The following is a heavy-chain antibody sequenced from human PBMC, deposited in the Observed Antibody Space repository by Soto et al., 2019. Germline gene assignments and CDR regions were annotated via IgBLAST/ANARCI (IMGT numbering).Heavy chain of an antibody. Sequence: QVQLQQWGAGLLKPSETLSLTCAVYGGSFSGYYWSWIRQPPGKGLEWIGEINHSGSTNYNPSLKGRVTNSVGTFKNQFSLKLSSVTAADTAGYYCARGGGYYGSGKRGWFDPWGQGTLVTVSS. J-gene: IGHJ5*02. CDR1: GGSFSGYY. V-gene: IGHV4-34*01. CDR3: ARGGGYYGSGKRGWFDP. CDR2: INHSGST. D-gene: IGHD3-10*01.